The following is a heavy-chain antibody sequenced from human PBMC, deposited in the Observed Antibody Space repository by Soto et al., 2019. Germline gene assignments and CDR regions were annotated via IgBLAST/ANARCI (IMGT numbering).Heavy chain of an antibody. J-gene: IGHJ4*02. D-gene: IGHD4-17*01. V-gene: IGHV3-21*01. CDR3: ARDVTVVYDY. Sequence: GGSLRLSCAASGFTFSSYSMNWVRQAPGKGLEWVSSISSSSSYIYYADSVKGRFTISRDNAKNSLYLQMNSQRAEDTAVYYCARDVTVVYDYWGQGTLVTVSS. CDR2: ISSSSSYI. CDR1: GFTFSSYS.